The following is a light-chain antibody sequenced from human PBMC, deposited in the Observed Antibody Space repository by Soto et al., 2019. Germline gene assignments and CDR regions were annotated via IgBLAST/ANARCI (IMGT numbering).Light chain of an antibody. CDR2: DVN. CDR3: CSYAAAYTWV. CDR1: SSDVGGYNY. Sequence: QSVLTQPRSVSGSPGQSVTISCTGTSSDVGGYNYVSWYQQHPGKAPKVIIYDVNNRPSGVPDRFSGSKSGNTASLTISGLQAEDEADYYCCSYAAAYTWVFGGGTKLTVL. V-gene: IGLV2-11*01. J-gene: IGLJ3*02.